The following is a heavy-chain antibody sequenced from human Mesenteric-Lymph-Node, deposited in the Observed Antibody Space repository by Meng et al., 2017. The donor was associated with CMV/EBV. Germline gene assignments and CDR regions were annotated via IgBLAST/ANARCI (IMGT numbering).Heavy chain of an antibody. CDR1: GGSISSYY. V-gene: IGHV4-59*01. J-gene: IGHJ6*02. CDR2: IYYSGST. D-gene: IGHD3-3*01. Sequence: SETLSLTCTVSGGSISSYYWSWIRQPPGKGLEWIGYIYYSGSTNYNPSLKSRVTISVDTSKNQFSLKLSSVTAADTAVYYCARGVLRFLEWPSTHYYYYGMDVWGQGTTVTVSS. CDR3: ARGVLRFLEWPSTHYYYYGMDV.